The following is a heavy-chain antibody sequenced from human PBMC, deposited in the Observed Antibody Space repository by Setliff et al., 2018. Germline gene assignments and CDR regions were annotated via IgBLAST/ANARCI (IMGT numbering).Heavy chain of an antibody. Sequence: PGGSLRLSCAASGFVFGTYGMHWVRQAPGKGLDWVASVRFDGSNKQYGDSVKGRFSISRDNSKNSLSLQMNSLRAEDTALYYCVPGRGSWGQGALVTVSS. D-gene: IGHD6-25*01. CDR3: VPGRGS. V-gene: IGHV3-30*02. J-gene: IGHJ5*02. CDR2: VRFDGSNK. CDR1: GFVFGTYG.